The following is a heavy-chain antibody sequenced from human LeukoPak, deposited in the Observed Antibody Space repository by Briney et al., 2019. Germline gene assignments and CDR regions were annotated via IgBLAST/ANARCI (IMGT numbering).Heavy chain of an antibody. D-gene: IGHD3-16*02. V-gene: IGHV3-74*01. CDR2: INSDGSST. Sequence: GGSLRLSCAASGFTFSGYWMHWVRQAPGKGVVCVSRINSDGSSTSYADSVKGRFTISRDNAKNTLSLQMNSLIAEDTAVYYCASLMITFGGVIVMGGWGQGTLVTVSS. CDR1: GFTFSGYW. J-gene: IGHJ4*02. CDR3: ASLMITFGGVIVMGG.